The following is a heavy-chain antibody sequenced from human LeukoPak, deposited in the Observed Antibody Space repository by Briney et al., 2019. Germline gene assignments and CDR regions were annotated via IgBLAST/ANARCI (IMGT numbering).Heavy chain of an antibody. CDR1: GFTFSCYS. J-gene: IGHJ6*03. CDR2: IRYDGNNK. V-gene: IGHV3-30*02. Sequence: GALRLSCSGSGFTFSCYSMNWVRQAPGKGVEWVKFIRYDGNNKDYADSVKGRFTISRDNSKNTLYLLMNSLRPEDTAVYFCAKDIAVAITHYYYMDVWGKGTTVTISS. CDR3: AKDIAVAITHYYYMDV. D-gene: IGHD6-19*01.